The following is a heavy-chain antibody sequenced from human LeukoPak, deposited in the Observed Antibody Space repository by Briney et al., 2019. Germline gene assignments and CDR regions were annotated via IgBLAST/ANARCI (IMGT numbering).Heavy chain of an antibody. D-gene: IGHD3-16*01. CDR3: AKDRGASDVDYFDC. J-gene: IGHJ4*02. CDR1: GFTFSNHA. CDR2: ISGGADRT. Sequence: PGGSLRLSCEASGFTFSNHAMSWVRQAPGKGLEGFSAISGGADRTYDADSVKGRLTISRDNSKDTLYLQMDSLRAEDTAVYYCAKDRGASDVDYFDCWGQGTLVTVSS. V-gene: IGHV3-23*01.